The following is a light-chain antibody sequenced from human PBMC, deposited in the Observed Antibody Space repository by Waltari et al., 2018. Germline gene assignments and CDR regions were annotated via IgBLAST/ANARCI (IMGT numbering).Light chain of an antibody. V-gene: IGKV3D-15*01. CDR1: QSVSNN. J-gene: IGKJ1*01. Sequence: EIVMTQSPAILSVSLGERATLSCRASQSVSNNLAWYQQKPGQAPRLLIYGASTRATGVPARFSGSGSGTEFTLTISSLQSEDFAVYYCQQCNDWPRTFGQGTKVEIK. CDR3: QQCNDWPRT. CDR2: GAS.